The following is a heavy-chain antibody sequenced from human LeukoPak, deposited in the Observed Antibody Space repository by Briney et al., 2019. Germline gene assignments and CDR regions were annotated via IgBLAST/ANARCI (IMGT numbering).Heavy chain of an antibody. D-gene: IGHD6-13*01. CDR3: RLGAAAGTIGEYRDY. CDR2: INHSGST. Sequence: SETLSLTCAVYGGSFSGYYWSWIRQPPGKGLEWIGEINHSGSTNYNPSLKSRVTISVDTSKNQFSLKLSSVTATDTAVYYCRLGAAAGTIGEYRDYWGQGTLVTVSS. CDR1: GGSFSGYY. V-gene: IGHV4-34*01. J-gene: IGHJ4*02.